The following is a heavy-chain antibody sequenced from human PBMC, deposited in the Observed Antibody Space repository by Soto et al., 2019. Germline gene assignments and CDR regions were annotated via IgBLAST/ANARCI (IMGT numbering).Heavy chain of an antibody. CDR1: GFTFSGSA. J-gene: IGHJ4*02. CDR3: TRHRDYCSGGSCYTPDFDY. V-gene: IGHV3-73*02. D-gene: IGHD2-15*01. CDR2: IRSKANSYAT. Sequence: EVQLVESGGGLVQPGGSLKLSCAASGFTFSGSAMHWVRQASGKGLEWVGRIRSKANSYATAYAASVKGRFTISRDDSKNTAYLQMNSLKTEDTAVYYCTRHRDYCSGGSCYTPDFDYWGRGTLVTVSS.